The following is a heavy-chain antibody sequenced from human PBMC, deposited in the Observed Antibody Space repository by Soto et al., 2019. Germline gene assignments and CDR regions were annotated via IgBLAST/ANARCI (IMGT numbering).Heavy chain of an antibody. CDR2: ISSNGENT. J-gene: IGHJ4*01. D-gene: IGHD6-13*01. CDR1: RFTSGYHA. V-gene: IGHV3-23*01. Sequence: GSLSLSCSASRFTSGYHAMNLVRQAPGKGLDWVSTISSNGENTHYADSVKGRFIISSDNSSNTVALQMNSLRVEDTAIYYCVSWVSAHFDSWGQGTLVTVSS. CDR3: VSWVSAHFDS.